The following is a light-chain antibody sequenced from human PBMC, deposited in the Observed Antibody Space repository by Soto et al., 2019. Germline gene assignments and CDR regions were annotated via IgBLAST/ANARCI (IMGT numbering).Light chain of an antibody. CDR1: SSDVGGYNY. Sequence: QSALTQPASVSGSPGQSITISCTGTSSDVGGYNYVSWYQQHPGKAPKLMIYVVTNRPSGVSNRFSGSKSGNTASLTISGLQAGDEADYYCSSYTSSSTLYVFGTGTKVTVL. CDR3: SSYTSSSTLYV. V-gene: IGLV2-14*01. CDR2: VVT. J-gene: IGLJ1*01.